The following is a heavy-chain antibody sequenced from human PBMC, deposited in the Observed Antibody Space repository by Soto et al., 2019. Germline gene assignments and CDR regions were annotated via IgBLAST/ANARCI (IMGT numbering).Heavy chain of an antibody. CDR1: GGTFSSYA. V-gene: IGHV1-69*06. CDR3: ARVGERVYARWFDP. Sequence: QVQLVQSGAEVKKPGSSVKVSCKASGGTFSSYAISWVRQAPGQGLEWMEGINPIIGTANYAQKFQGRVTITADKFTSTAYMELSSLRSEDTAVYYCARVGERVYARWFDPWGQGTLVTVSS. CDR2: INPIIGTA. J-gene: IGHJ5*02. D-gene: IGHD2-8*01.